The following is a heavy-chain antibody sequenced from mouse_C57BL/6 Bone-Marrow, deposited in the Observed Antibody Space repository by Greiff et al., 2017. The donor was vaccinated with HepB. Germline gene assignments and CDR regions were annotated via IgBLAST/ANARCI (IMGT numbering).Heavy chain of an antibody. CDR2: INPNNGGT. CDR3: ARRCATVVATDFDY. CDR1: GYTFTDYY. D-gene: IGHD1-1*01. Sequence: VQLQQSGPELVKPGASVKISCKASGYTFTDYYMNWVKQSHGKSLEWIGDINPNNGGTSYNQKFKGKATLTVDKSSSTAYMELRSLTSEDSAVYYCARRCATVVATDFDYWGQGTTLTVSS. V-gene: IGHV1-26*01. J-gene: IGHJ2*01.